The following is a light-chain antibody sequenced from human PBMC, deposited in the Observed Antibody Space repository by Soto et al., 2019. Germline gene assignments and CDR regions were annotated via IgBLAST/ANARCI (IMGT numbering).Light chain of an antibody. J-gene: IGKJ4*01. Sequence: VMTQSPATLSLSPGERATLSCRASHDINTNLAWYQQKPGQAPRLIMYRTSTRATGVPARFSGSGSETDFNLTISSVQSEDFAVYYCQQYNNWPRATFGGGTKVDIK. CDR2: RTS. CDR1: HDINTN. CDR3: QQYNNWPRAT. V-gene: IGKV3-15*01.